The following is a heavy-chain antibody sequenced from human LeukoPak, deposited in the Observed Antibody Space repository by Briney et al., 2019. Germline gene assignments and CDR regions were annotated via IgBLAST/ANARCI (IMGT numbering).Heavy chain of an antibody. D-gene: IGHD6-13*01. V-gene: IGHV4-30-2*01. CDR1: GGSISSGGYY. J-gene: IGHJ4*02. Sequence: SETLSLTCTVSGGSISSGGYYWSWIRQPPGKGLVWIGYIYHSGSTYYNPSLKSRVTISVDRSKNHFSLKLSSVTAADTAVYYCATLGIAALYFDYWGQGTLVTVSS. CDR3: ATLGIAALYFDY. CDR2: IYHSGST.